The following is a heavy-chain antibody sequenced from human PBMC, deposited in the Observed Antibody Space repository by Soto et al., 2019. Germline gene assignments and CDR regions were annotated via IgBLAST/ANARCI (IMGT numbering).Heavy chain of an antibody. CDR2: ISYDGSNK. CDR1: GFTFSSYG. Sequence: QVQLVESGGGVVQPGRSLRLSCAASGFTFSSYGMHWVRQAPGKGLEWVAVISYDGSNKYYADSVKGRFTISRDNSKNTLYLQMSSLRAEDTAVYYCAKDKGMAVWGQGTTVTVSS. V-gene: IGHV3-30*18. J-gene: IGHJ6*02. CDR3: AKDKGMAV.